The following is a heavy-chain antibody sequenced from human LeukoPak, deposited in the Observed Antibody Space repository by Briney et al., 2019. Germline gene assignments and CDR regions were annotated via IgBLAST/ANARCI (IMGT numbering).Heavy chain of an antibody. CDR3: AKEWLESPYYYYGMDV. CDR1: GFPFSSYA. CDR2: ISYDGSDK. Sequence: GGSLRLSCAASGFPFSSYAMHWVRQAPGKGLEWVAVISYDGSDKYHADSVKGRFTISRDNSKNTLYLQMNSLRAEDTAVYYCAKEWLESPYYYYGMDVWGQGTTVTVSS. D-gene: IGHD5-24*01. V-gene: IGHV3-30*18. J-gene: IGHJ6*02.